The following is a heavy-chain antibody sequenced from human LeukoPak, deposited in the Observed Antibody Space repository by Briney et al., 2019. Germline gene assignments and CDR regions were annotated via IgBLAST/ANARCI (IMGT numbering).Heavy chain of an antibody. CDR3: ARLALPATVGAFHI. J-gene: IGHJ3*02. V-gene: IGHV4-4*07. CDR1: GGSTTSYY. D-gene: IGHD1-7*01. Sequence: SETLSLTCTVSGGSTTSYYWSWIRQPAGKGLEYIGRINTSGSTNYSPSLKSRVTMSVDTSKNQFSLKLSSVTAADTAVYFCARLALPATVGAFHIWGQGTMVSVSS. CDR2: INTSGST.